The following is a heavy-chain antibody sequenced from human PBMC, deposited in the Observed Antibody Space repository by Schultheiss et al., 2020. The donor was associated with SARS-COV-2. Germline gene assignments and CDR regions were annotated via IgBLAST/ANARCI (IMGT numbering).Heavy chain of an antibody. Sequence: GGSLRLSCAASGFTFSSYAMSWVRQAPGKGLEWVSAISGSGGSTYYADSVKGRFTISRDNSKNTLYLQMNSLRAEDTAVYYCAKDFPPVWWELLPEDYWGQGTLVTVSS. J-gene: IGHJ4*02. D-gene: IGHD1-26*01. CDR3: AKDFPPVWWELLPEDY. V-gene: IGHV3-23*01. CDR1: GFTFSSYA. CDR2: ISGSGGST.